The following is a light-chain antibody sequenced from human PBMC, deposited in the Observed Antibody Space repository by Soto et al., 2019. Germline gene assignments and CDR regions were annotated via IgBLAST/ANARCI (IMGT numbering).Light chain of an antibody. CDR3: CSYAGSSTWV. Sequence: QSVLTQPASVSGSPGQAITISCTGSSSDIGTYNLVSWYQQHPDKAPKLMIYEVTKRPSGVSNRFSGSKSGNTASLTISGLQAEDEADYYCCSYAGSSTWVFGGGTKLTVL. J-gene: IGLJ3*02. CDR1: SSDIGTYNL. V-gene: IGLV2-23*02. CDR2: EVT.